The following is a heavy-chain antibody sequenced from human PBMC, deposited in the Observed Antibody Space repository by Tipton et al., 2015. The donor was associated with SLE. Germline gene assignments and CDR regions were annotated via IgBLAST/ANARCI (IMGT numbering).Heavy chain of an antibody. CDR3: ARGGFLADAFDI. CDR2: IKSKTDGGTT. J-gene: IGHJ3*02. D-gene: IGHD3-3*01. V-gene: IGHV3-15*01. Sequence: GSLRLSCAASGFTFSNAWMSWVRQAPGKGLEWVGRIKSKTDGGTTDYAAPVKGRFTISRDDSKNTLYLQMNSLKTEDTAVYYCARGGFLADAFDIWGQGTMVTVSS. CDR1: GFTFSNAW.